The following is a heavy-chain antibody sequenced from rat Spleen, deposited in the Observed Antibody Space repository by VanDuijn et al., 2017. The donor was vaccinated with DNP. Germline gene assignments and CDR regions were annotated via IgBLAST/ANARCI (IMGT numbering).Heavy chain of an antibody. J-gene: IGHJ3*01. Sequence: QVQLQQSGAELAKPGSSVMISCRASGYTFTTYYIGWIKQTTRQGLEYIGYIYTGSGGTNYNEKFKGKATLTVDKSSSTAFMQLSSLTPADSAVYYCASSWVGVRGIWFAFWGQGTLVTVSS. CDR1: GYTFTTYY. CDR3: ASSWVGVRGIWFAF. V-gene: IGHV1-43*01. D-gene: IGHD4-3*01. CDR2: IYTGSGGT.